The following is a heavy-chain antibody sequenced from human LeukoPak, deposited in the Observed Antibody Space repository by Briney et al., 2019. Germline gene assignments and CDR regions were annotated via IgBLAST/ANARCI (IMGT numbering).Heavy chain of an antibody. J-gene: IGHJ4*02. CDR3: VRDVGAISFFDY. CDR2: IKQDGSEK. Sequence: GGSLRLSCAASGFTFSSYWMSWVRQAPGKGLEWVANIKQDGSEKYYVDSVKGRFTISRDNAKNSLYLQMNSLRGEDTAVYYGVRDVGAISFFDYWGQGTLVTVSS. CDR1: GFTFSSYW. D-gene: IGHD3-3*02. V-gene: IGHV3-7*01.